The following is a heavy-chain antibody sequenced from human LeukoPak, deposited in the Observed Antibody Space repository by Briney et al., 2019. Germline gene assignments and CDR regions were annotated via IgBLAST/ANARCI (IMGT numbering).Heavy chain of an antibody. D-gene: IGHD2-15*01. CDR1: GFTFNIYT. Sequence: PGGSLRLSCAASGFTFNIYTMTWVRQAPGKGLEWVSSIGSTSRCIYYADSVKGRFTISRDNDNNSAYLQMNSLRAEDTAVYFCARDCSSSAFDIWGHGTMVTVSS. CDR2: IGSTSRCI. J-gene: IGHJ3*02. V-gene: IGHV3-21*04. CDR3: ARDCSSSAFDI.